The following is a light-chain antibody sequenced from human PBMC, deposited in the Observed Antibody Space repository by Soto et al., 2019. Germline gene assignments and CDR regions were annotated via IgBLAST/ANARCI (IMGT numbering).Light chain of an antibody. V-gene: IGLV2-11*01. CDR2: AVT. CDR1: NGDVGAYNH. CDR3: CSYTGTSTYVL. Sequence: QSALTQPRSVSGSPGQSVTISCTGTNGDVGAYNHVSWYQQHPGKVPKLIIYAVTKRPSGVPVRFSASKSGDTASLTISGLQADDEADYFYCSYTGTSTYVLFGGGTKVTVL. J-gene: IGLJ2*01.